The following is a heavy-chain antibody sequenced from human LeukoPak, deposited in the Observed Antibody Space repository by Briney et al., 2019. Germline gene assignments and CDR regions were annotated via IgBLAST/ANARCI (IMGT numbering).Heavy chain of an antibody. Sequence: GGSLRLSCAASGFTFTAYTMHCLRQAPGKGLGWVSSISSRSRHIDYTDSVKGRFIISRDNAKNSLYLQMNSLRAEDTAVYYCAREGNSWYDYWGQGTLVTVSS. CDR2: ISSRSRHI. V-gene: IGHV3-21*01. CDR3: AREGNSWYDY. CDR1: GFTFTAYT. J-gene: IGHJ4*02. D-gene: IGHD6-13*01.